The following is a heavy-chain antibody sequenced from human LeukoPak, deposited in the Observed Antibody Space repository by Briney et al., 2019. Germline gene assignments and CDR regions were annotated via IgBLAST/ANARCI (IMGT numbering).Heavy chain of an antibody. CDR1: GFTFSDYW. CDR2: ISSGSNYI. J-gene: IGHJ6*03. D-gene: IGHD3-10*01. V-gene: IGHV3-21*01. CDR3: ARGAYGSGSHLAYYYYMDV. Sequence: PGGSLRLSCAASGFTFSDYWMHWVRQAPGEGLVWVSSISSGSNYIYYADSVKGRFTISRDNAKNSLYLQVNSLRAEDTTVYYCARGAYGSGSHLAYYYYMDVWGKGTTVTVSS.